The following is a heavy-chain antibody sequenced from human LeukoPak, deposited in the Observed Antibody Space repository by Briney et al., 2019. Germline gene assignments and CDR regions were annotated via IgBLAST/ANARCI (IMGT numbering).Heavy chain of an antibody. V-gene: IGHV3-30*03. D-gene: IGHD3-16*01. CDR3: ARGNLYTAATIEDY. Sequence: PGGSLRLSCAASGFTFSSYAMHWVRQAPGKGLEWVAVVSFDGSNNYSADSVKGRFTVSRDNSKNTVYLQMNSLSAEDTSRYYCARGNLYTAATIEDYWGQGTLVTVSS. J-gene: IGHJ4*02. CDR1: GFTFSSYA. CDR2: VSFDGSNN.